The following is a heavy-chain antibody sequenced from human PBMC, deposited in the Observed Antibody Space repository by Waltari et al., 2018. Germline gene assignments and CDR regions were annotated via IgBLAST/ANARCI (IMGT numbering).Heavy chain of an antibody. CDR1: GFTFSSYG. Sequence: QVQLVESGGGVVQPGRSLRLSCAASGFTFSSYGMHWVRQAPGKGLEWVAVKWYDGSNKDYADSVKGRFTISRDNSKNTLYLQMNSLRAEDTAVYYCAKIDPYGPPVDWGQGTLVTVSS. D-gene: IGHD4-17*01. CDR2: KWYDGSNK. CDR3: AKIDPYGPPVD. J-gene: IGHJ4*02. V-gene: IGHV3-33*06.